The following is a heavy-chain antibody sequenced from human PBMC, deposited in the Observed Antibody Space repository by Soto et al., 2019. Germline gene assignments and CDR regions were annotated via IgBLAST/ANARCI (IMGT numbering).Heavy chain of an antibody. CDR2: IYHSGST. V-gene: IGHV4-30-2*01. D-gene: IGHD5-12*01. J-gene: IGHJ6*02. CDR3: ARGRGFPYYYGMDV. CDR1: GGSISSGGYS. Sequence: QLQLQESGSGLVKPSQTLSLTCAVSGGSISSGGYSWSCIRQPPGQGLEWIGYIYHSGSTYYNPSLKSRVTISVDRSKNQFSLKLSSVTAADTAVYYCARGRGFPYYYGMDVWGQGTTVTVSS.